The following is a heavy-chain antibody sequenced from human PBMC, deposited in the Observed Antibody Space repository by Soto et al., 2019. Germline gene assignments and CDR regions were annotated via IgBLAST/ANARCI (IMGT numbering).Heavy chain of an antibody. V-gene: IGHV4-34*01. Sequence: SETLSLTCAVYGGSFSGYYWSWLRQPPGKGLEWIGEINHSGSTNYNPSLKSRVTISVDTSKNQFSLKLSSVTAADTAVYNCARALSTGSSSNPWGQGTLDTVS. CDR1: GGSFSGYY. J-gene: IGHJ5*02. CDR3: ARALSTGSSSNP. CDR2: INHSGST. D-gene: IGHD6-6*01.